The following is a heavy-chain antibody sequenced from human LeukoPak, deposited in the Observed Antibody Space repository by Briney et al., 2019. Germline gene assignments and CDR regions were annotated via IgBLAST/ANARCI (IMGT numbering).Heavy chain of an antibody. V-gene: IGHV4-31*03. J-gene: IGHJ6*02. Sequence: KASETLSLTCTVSGGSIRSGNYYWACIRQPPGKGLEWIGYISHSGSTYYNPSLQSRLNISVDTSQSQFSLRLTSVTAADTAVYYCARERVTMVRGLSGMDVWGQGTTVTVSS. D-gene: IGHD3-10*01. CDR1: GGSIRSGNYY. CDR2: ISHSGST. CDR3: ARERVTMVRGLSGMDV.